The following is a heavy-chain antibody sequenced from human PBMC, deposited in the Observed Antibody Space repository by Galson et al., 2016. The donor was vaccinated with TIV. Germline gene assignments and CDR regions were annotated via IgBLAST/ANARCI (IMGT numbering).Heavy chain of an antibody. CDR2: INTNTGNP. D-gene: IGHD2-2*01. Sequence: SVKVSCKASEYTFTNYVMNWVRQAPGQGLEWMGWINTNTGNPTYAQGFTGRFVFSLDTSVSTAYLQISSLKAEDTAVYYCASPPAYCSSSSCYYSIEYWGQGTLVTVSS. CDR3: ASPPAYCSSSSCYYSIEY. V-gene: IGHV7-4-1*02. CDR1: EYTFTNYV. J-gene: IGHJ4*02.